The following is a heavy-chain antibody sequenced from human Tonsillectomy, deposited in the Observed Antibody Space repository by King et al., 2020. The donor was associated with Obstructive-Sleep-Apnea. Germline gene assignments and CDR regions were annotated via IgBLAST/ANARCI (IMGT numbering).Heavy chain of an antibody. Sequence: VQLQESGPGLVKPSETLSLTCTVSGCSIRNYYWSWIRQPPGKGLEWIGYIYYSGNTNFNPSLKGRVTISADTSKIQFSLRLSPVTAADTAVYYCARHRGVEDFGGYGDYFDYWGQGTLVTVSS. CDR1: GCSIRNYY. J-gene: IGHJ4*02. CDR3: ARHRGVEDFGGYGDYFDY. CDR2: IYYSGNT. D-gene: IGHD5-12*01. V-gene: IGHV4-59*08.